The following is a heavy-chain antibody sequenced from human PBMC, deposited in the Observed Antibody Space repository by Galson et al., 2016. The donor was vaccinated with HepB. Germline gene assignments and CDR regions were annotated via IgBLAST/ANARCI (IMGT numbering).Heavy chain of an antibody. CDR2: ISDRGGST. CDR3: AKGSNGWTKFIDF. J-gene: IGHJ4*02. CDR1: GFTFSHYA. D-gene: IGHD6-19*01. V-gene: IGHV3-23*01. Sequence: SLRLSCAATGFTFSHYAMTWVRQAPGKGLEWVSGISDRGGSTNHADSVKGRFIISRDNSKNPLYLQMDSLRAEDTAVYYCAKGSNGWTKFIDFWGQGNLVTVSA.